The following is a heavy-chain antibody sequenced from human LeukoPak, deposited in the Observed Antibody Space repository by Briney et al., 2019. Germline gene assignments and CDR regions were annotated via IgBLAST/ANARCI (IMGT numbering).Heavy chain of an antibody. V-gene: IGHV3-23*01. CDR3: AKRSPPYSSSHWGYFDY. CDR1: GFTFSSYA. D-gene: IGHD6-6*01. Sequence: RAGGSLRLSCAASGFTFSSYAMSWVRQAPGKGLEWVSAISGSGGSTYYADSVKGRFTISRDNSKNTLYLQMNSLRAEDTAVYYCAKRSPPYSSSHWGYFDYWGQGTLVTVSS. J-gene: IGHJ4*02. CDR2: ISGSGGST.